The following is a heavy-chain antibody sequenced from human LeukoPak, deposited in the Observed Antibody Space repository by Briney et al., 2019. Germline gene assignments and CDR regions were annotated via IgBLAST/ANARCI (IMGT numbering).Heavy chain of an antibody. V-gene: IGHV3-48*04. J-gene: IGHJ4*02. CDR2: ISSSGSTI. CDR3: ERETRYYYDSSGYYYRLDY. CDR1: GFTFSSYV. D-gene: IGHD3-22*01. Sequence: GGSLRLSCAASGFTFSSYVMSWVRQAPGKGLEWVSYISSSGSTIYYADSVKGRFTISRDNAKNSLYLQMNSLRAEDTAVYYCERETRYYYDSSGYYYRLDYWGQGTLVTVSS.